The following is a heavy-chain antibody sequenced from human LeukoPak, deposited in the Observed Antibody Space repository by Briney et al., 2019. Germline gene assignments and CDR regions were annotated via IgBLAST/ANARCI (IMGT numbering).Heavy chain of an antibody. CDR1: GGSISSSSYY. CDR2: IYYSGST. J-gene: IGHJ6*03. V-gene: IGHV4-39*07. Sequence: TSETLSLTCTVSGGSISSSSYYWGWIRQPPGKGLEWIGSIYYSGSTYYNPSLKSRVTISVDTSKNQFSLKLSSVTAADTAVYYCARVAGAIVHDYYYYYMDVWGKGTTVTVSS. CDR3: ARVAGAIVHDYYYYYMDV. D-gene: IGHD6-25*01.